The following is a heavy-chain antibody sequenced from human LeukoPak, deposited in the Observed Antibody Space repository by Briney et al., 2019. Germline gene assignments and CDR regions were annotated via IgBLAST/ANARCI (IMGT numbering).Heavy chain of an antibody. CDR2: IYSGGST. CDR1: GFTFSSYW. Sequence: GGSLRLSCAASGFTFSSYWMSWVRQAPGKGLEWVSVIYSGGSTYYADSVKGRFTISRDNSKNTLYLQMNSLRAEDTAVYYCARDLGLYDSSGYATLGDAFDIWGQGTMVTVSS. J-gene: IGHJ3*02. D-gene: IGHD3-22*01. V-gene: IGHV3-53*01. CDR3: ARDLGLYDSSGYATLGDAFDI.